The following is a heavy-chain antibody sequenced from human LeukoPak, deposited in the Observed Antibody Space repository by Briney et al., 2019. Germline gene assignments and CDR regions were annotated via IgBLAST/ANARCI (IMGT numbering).Heavy chain of an antibody. Sequence: PGGSLRLSCAASGFTFSSYSMNWVRQAPGKGLEWVSYISSSSSDIYYADSVKGRFTISRDNAKNALYLQMNSLRAEDTAVYYCARDDCSSTSCLLIDYWGQGTMVTVCS. J-gene: IGHJ4*02. CDR3: ARDDCSSTSCLLIDY. V-gene: IGHV3-21*01. CDR1: GFTFSSYS. CDR2: ISSSSSDI. D-gene: IGHD2-2*01.